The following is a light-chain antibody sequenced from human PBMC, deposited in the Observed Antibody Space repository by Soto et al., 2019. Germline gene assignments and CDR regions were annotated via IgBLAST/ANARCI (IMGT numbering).Light chain of an antibody. CDR3: QHYXXXSEA. V-gene: IGKV1-5*03. Sequence: DIQMTQSPSTLSGSVGDRVTITCRASQTISSWLAWYQQKPGKAPKLLIYKASTLKSGVPSRFSGSGSGTEFTLTISSLQPDDFATYXXQHYXXXSEAFXQGNKVDIK. J-gene: IGKJ1*01. CDR2: KAS. CDR1: QTISSW.